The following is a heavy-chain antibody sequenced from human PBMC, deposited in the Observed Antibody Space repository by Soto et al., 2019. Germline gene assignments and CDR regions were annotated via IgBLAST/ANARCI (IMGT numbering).Heavy chain of an antibody. Sequence: QPGGSLRFSCAASGFTFSSNWMSWVRQAPGKGLEWVANIKQVGSEKYYVDSVKGRFTISRDNAKNSLYLQMNSLRAEDTAVYYCARVSSGSYYVCGMDVWGQGTTVTVSS. CDR3: ARVSSGSYYVCGMDV. CDR2: IKQVGSEK. J-gene: IGHJ6*02. V-gene: IGHV3-7*03. CDR1: GFTFSSNW. D-gene: IGHD1-26*01.